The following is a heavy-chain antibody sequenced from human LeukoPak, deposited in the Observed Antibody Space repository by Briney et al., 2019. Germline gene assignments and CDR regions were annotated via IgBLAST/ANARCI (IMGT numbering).Heavy chain of an antibody. J-gene: IGHJ4*02. D-gene: IGHD2-15*01. Sequence: GGFLRLSCAASGFTFSSYSMNWVRQAPGKGLEWVSSISSSSSYIYYADSVKGRFTISRDNAKNSLYLQMNSLRAEDTAVYYCARDPPYCSGGSCYIDYWGQGTLVTVSS. CDR1: GFTFSSYS. CDR2: ISSSSSYI. CDR3: ARDPPYCSGGSCYIDY. V-gene: IGHV3-21*01.